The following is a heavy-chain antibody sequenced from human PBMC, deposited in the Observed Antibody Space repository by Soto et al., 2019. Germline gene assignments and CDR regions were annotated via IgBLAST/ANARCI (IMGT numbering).Heavy chain of an antibody. CDR3: ARDCTNGVCYGGSNWFDP. J-gene: IGHJ5*02. D-gene: IGHD2-8*01. Sequence: QVQLQESGPGLVKPSGTLSLTCAVSGGSISSSNWWSWVRQPPGKGLEWIGEIYHSGSTNNNPSLKSRVTISVDKSKNQSSLKLSSVTAADTAVYYCARDCTNGVCYGGSNWFDPWGQGTLVTVSS. CDR1: GGSISSSNW. CDR2: IYHSGST. V-gene: IGHV4-4*02.